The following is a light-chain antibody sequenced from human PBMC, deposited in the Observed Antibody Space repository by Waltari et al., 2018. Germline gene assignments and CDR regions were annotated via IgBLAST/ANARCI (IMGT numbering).Light chain of an antibody. CDR3: QQRNDWPLT. CDR1: QSVRKY. CDR2: DTS. J-gene: IGKJ4*02. Sequence: EIVLTQSLATLSLSPGERATLSCRASQSVRKYLAWYQQKPGQAPRPLIYDTSNRETGIPARFTGSGSGTDFTLTISNVEPEDFAVYYCQQRNDWPLTFGGGTKVEIK. V-gene: IGKV3-11*01.